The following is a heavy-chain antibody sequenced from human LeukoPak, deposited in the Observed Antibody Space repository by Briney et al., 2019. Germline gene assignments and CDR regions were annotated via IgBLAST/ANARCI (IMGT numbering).Heavy chain of an antibody. CDR3: ARTLTTSLYYFDY. D-gene: IGHD4-17*01. J-gene: IGHJ4*02. Sequence: ASVKVSCKASGYTFTGYYMHWVRHAPGQGLEWMGWINPNSGGTNYAQKFQGRVTMTRDTSISTAYMELSRLRSDDTAVYYCARTLTTSLYYFDYWGQGTLVTVSS. V-gene: IGHV1-2*02. CDR2: INPNSGGT. CDR1: GYTFTGYY.